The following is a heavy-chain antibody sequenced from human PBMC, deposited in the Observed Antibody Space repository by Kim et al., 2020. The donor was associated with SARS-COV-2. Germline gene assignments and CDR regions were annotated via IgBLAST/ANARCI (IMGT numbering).Heavy chain of an antibody. CDR3: ARGGAAAGLDYYYYGMDV. Sequence: ASVKVSCKASGYTFTSYGISWVRQAPGQGLEWMGWISAYNGNTNYAQKLQGRVTMTTDTSTSTAYMELRSLRSDDTAMYYCARGGAAAGLDYYYYGMDVWGQGTTVTVSS. J-gene: IGHJ6*02. CDR1: GYTFTSYG. CDR2: ISAYNGNT. V-gene: IGHV1-18*01. D-gene: IGHD6-13*01.